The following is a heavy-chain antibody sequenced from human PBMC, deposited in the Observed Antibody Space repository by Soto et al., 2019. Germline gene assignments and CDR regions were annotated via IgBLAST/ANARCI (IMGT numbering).Heavy chain of an antibody. CDR2: TDIDGSFT. Sequence: EVQLVESGGGLVQPGGSLRLSCVASGFTFSSYWMHWVRRTPGQGLVWISHTDIDGSFTTYADSVKGRFTISRDNAKDTRFLQMNSLGAEDTAVYYCGRDDFGLGLDYWGLGTLVTVSS. J-gene: IGHJ4*02. CDR3: GRDDFGLGLDY. CDR1: GFTFSSYW. D-gene: IGHD3-16*01. V-gene: IGHV3-74*01.